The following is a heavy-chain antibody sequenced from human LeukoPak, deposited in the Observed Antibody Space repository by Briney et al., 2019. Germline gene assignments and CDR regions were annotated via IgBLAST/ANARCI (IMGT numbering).Heavy chain of an antibody. D-gene: IGHD1-26*01. J-gene: IGHJ6*03. CDR3: ARDPYSGSYGNYYYYFMDV. CDR2: ISFDESNK. CDR1: GFTFSNYA. V-gene: IGHV3-30*04. Sequence: PGRSLRLSCAASGFTFSNYAMHWVRQAPGKGLEWVAIISFDESNKYYADSVKGRFTISRDNAKNSLYLQMNSLRAEDTAVYYCARDPYSGSYGNYYYYFMDVWGKGTTVTISS.